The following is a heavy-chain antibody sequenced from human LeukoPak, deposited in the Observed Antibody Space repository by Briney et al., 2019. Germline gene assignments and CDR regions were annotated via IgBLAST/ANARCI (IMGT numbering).Heavy chain of an antibody. CDR1: GGSISNYY. CDR3: ARALLRPWFDP. D-gene: IGHD3-16*01. J-gene: IGHJ5*02. Sequence: SQTLSLTCTVSGGSISNYYWSWIRQPPGKGLEWIGYISYSGSTNYNPSLKSRVTISVDTSKNQFSLKLRSVTTADTAVYYCARALLRPWFDPWGQGTLVTVSS. V-gene: IGHV4-59*01. CDR2: ISYSGST.